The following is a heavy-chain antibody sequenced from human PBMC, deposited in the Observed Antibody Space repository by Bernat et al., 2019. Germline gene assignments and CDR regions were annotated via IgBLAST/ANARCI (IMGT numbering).Heavy chain of an antibody. V-gene: IGHV3-30*18. Sequence: QVQLVESGGGVVQPGRSLRLSCAASGFTFSSYGMHWVRQAPGKGLEGVAVISYDGSNKYYADSVKGRFTISRDNSKNTLYLQMNSLRAEDTAVYYCAKTRGPYDSSGYYYGGGFDYWGQGTLVTASS. CDR2: ISYDGSNK. CDR1: GFTFSSYG. J-gene: IGHJ4*02. D-gene: IGHD3-22*01. CDR3: AKTRGPYDSSGYYYGGGFDY.